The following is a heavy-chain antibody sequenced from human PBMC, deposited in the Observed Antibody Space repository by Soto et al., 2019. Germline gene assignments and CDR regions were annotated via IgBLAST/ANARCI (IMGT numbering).Heavy chain of an antibody. CDR2: IYWDDDK. V-gene: IGHV2-5*08. CDR1: GGSISSGGYY. J-gene: IGHJ4*02. Sequence: TLSLTCTVSGGSISSGGYYWSWIRQPPGKALEWLALIYWDDDKRYSPSLKSRLTITKDTSKNQVVLTMTNMDPVDTATYYCAHRHGYSSSYHYFDYWGQGTLVTVSS. D-gene: IGHD6-13*01. CDR3: AHRHGYSSSYHYFDY.